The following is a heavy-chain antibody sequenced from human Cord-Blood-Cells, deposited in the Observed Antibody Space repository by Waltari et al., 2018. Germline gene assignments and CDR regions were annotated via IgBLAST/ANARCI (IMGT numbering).Heavy chain of an antibody. J-gene: IGHJ4*02. D-gene: IGHD1-1*01. CDR1: GFTFSSYG. CDR3: ADEGCLDDY. CDR2: ISYDGSKK. V-gene: IGHV3-30*18. Sequence: QVQLVESGGGVVQPGRSLRLSCAASGFTFSSYGMPWVRQAPGKGLEWVAVISYDGSKKYYADDGKGRFTISRDNSKNTLYLQMNSLRAEDTAVYYCADEGCLDDYWGQGTLVTVSS.